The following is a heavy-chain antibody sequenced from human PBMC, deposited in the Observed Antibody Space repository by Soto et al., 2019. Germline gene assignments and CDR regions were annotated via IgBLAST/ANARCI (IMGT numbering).Heavy chain of an antibody. CDR3: ARDSTGPYYYYGMDV. CDR2: IIPILGIA. V-gene: IGHV1-69*08. CDR1: GGTFSSYT. Sequence: QVQLVQSGAEVKKPGSSVKVSCKASGGTFSSYTISWVRQAPGQGLEWMGRIIPILGIANYAQKFRGRVTITADKSTSTAYMELSSLRSEDTAVYYCARDSTGPYYYYGMDVWGQGTTVTVSS. J-gene: IGHJ6*02.